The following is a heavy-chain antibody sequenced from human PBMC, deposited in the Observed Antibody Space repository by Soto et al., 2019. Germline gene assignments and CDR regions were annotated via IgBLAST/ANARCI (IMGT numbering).Heavy chain of an antibody. CDR3: ARDRGPAAAGNFDY. CDR2: IYSAGST. J-gene: IGHJ4*02. Sequence: AGGSLRLSCAASGFTVSDKYMNWVRQAPGKGLEWLSVIYSAGSTSYADSVKGRFTISRDNSKNTLYLHMNSLRAEDTAVYYCARDRGPAAAGNFDYWGQGTLVTVSS. D-gene: IGHD6-13*01. V-gene: IGHV3-53*01. CDR1: GFTVSDKY.